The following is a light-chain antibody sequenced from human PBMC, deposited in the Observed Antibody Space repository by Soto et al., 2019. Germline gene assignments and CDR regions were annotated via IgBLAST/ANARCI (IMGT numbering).Light chain of an antibody. V-gene: IGKV3-15*01. Sequence: EIVMTQSPCTLALSPGERATLSCRASQSVNSKSAWYQQKPGQAPRLLIYGASTRATGIPARFSGSGSGTEFTLTISSLQYEDFAVYFCQQYNNWPPITFGQGTRLEIK. CDR3: QQYNNWPPIT. CDR1: QSVNSK. CDR2: GAS. J-gene: IGKJ5*01.